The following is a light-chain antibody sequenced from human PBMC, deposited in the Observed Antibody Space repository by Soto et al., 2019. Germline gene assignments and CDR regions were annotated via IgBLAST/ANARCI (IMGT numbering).Light chain of an antibody. J-gene: IGKJ4*01. CDR3: QHHGDLIG. CDR2: GAS. V-gene: IGKV3-20*01. CDR1: QTINNNY. Sequence: IILTQSPGTLSLSPGERVTLSCKASQTINNNYVAWYQQRPGRAPRLLVYGASARATGIPDRFRGSGAGTDFTLTISRLEPEDFAVYYCQHHGDLIGFGGGTKVDIK.